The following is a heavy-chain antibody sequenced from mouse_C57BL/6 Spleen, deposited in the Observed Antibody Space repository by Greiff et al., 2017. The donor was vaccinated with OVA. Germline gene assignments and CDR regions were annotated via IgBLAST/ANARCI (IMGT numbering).Heavy chain of an antibody. CDR2: ISSGGDDT. CDR1: GFTFSSYA. CDR3: TRRGYDYDEVAY. J-gene: IGHJ3*01. V-gene: IGHV5-9-1*02. D-gene: IGHD2-4*01. Sequence: DVMLVESGEGLVKPGGSLKLSCAASGFTFSSYAMSWVRQTPEKRLEWVAYISSGGDDTYYADTVKGRSTISRDKARNTLYLQMSSLKSEDTAMYYCTRRGYDYDEVAYWGQGTLVTVSA.